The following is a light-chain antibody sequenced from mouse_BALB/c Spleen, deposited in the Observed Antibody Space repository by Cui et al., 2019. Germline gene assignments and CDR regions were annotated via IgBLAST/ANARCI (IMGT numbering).Light chain of an antibody. J-gene: IGKJ1*01. CDR3: HQYHRSPRT. Sequence: QIVLTQSPAIMSASLGERVTMTCTASSSVSSSYLHWYQRKPGSSPKLWIYSTSNLASGVPARFSGSGSGTSYSLTISSMEAEDAATYYCHQYHRSPRTFGGGTKLEIK. CDR2: STS. CDR1: SSVSSSY. V-gene: IGKV4-74*01.